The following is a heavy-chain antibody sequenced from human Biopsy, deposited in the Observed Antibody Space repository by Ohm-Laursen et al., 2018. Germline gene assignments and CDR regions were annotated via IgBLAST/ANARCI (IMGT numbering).Heavy chain of an antibody. J-gene: IGHJ1*01. CDR3: ATKLTGYFHH. CDR2: NIPILGTG. D-gene: IGHD3-9*01. Sequence: SVKVSCKVPGGTFSKYGVNWVRQAPGQGLEWLGGNIPILGTGNYAQKFQDRVTVAADTSTSTATMELRSLRSDDTAVYYCATKLTGYFHHWGQGTLVIVSS. CDR1: GGTFSKYG. V-gene: IGHV1-69*06.